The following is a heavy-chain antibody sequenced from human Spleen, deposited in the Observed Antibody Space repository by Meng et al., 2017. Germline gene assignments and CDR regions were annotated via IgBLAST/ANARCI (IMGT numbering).Heavy chain of an antibody. CDR3: ARHEGYCSSTSCGNTMDV. CDR2: INPRDSDT. D-gene: IGHD2-2*01. CDR1: GYSFASYW. Sequence: GGSLRLSCKGSGYSFASYWIGWVRQMPGKGLEWMGIINPRDSDTRYSPSFQGQVTISADNSITTAYLQWSGLKASDTAIYYCARHEGYCSSTSCGNTMDVWGQGTTVTVSS. V-gene: IGHV5-51*01. J-gene: IGHJ6*02.